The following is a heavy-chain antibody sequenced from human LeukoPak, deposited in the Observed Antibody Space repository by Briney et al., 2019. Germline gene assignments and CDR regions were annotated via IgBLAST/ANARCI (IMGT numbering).Heavy chain of an antibody. CDR1: GYTFTSYA. Sequence: ASVKVSCKASGYTFTSYAMHWVRQAPGQRLEWMGWINAGNGNTKYSQEFQGRVTITRDTSASTAYMGLSSLRSEDTAVYYCARGEDTAMVNPFDYWGQGTLVTVSS. V-gene: IGHV1-3*01. D-gene: IGHD5-18*01. CDR3: ARGEDTAMVNPFDY. CDR2: INAGNGNT. J-gene: IGHJ4*02.